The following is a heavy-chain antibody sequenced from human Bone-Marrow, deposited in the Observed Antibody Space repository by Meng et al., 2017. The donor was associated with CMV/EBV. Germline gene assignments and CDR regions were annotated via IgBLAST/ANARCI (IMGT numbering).Heavy chain of an antibody. J-gene: IGHJ4*02. CDR2: IYSGGST. D-gene: IGHD2-2*01. V-gene: IGHV3-66*02. CDR3: ARGRGVVPAALHY. CDR1: GFTVSSNY. Sequence: GESLKISCAASGFTVSSNYMSWVRQAPGKGLEWVSVIYSGGSTYYADSVKGRFTISRDNSKNTLYLQMNSLRAEDTAVYYCARGRGVVPAALHYWGQGTVVIVSS.